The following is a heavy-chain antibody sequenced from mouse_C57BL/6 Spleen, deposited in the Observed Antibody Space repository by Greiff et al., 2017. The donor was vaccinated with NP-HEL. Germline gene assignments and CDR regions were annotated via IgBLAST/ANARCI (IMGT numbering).Heavy chain of an antibody. CDR1: GYTFTEYT. CDR2: FYPGSGCI. J-gene: IGHJ3*01. CDR3: AKHEEVDGWFAY. V-gene: IGHV1-62-2*01. Sequence: VQLQQSGAELVKPGASVKLSCTASGYTFTEYTIHWVKQRSGQGLEWIGWFYPGSGCIKYNEKFKDKATLTADKSSSTVYMKLSRLTSEDSAVYCCAKHEEVDGWFAYWGQGTLVTVSA.